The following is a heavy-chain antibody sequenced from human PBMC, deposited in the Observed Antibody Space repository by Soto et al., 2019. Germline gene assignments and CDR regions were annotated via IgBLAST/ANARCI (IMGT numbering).Heavy chain of an antibody. Sequence: GGSLRLSXAASGFTFNDYAMSWVRQAPGKGLEWVSTLSASASNTHYADSVKGRFTISRDNSKNTLFLQMDSLRAEDTAVYYCANVPIWCGSHRCYTEGFDYWGQGTLVTVSS. CDR3: ANVPIWCGSHRCYTEGFDY. V-gene: IGHV3-23*01. J-gene: IGHJ4*02. CDR2: LSASASNT. D-gene: IGHD2-2*01. CDR1: GFTFNDYA.